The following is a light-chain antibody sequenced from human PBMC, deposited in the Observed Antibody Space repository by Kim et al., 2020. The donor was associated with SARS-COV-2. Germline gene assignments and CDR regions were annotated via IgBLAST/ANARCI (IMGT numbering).Light chain of an antibody. V-gene: IGLV3-19*01. CDR2: GNN. CDR1: ILRNYY. Sequence: SSELTQDPAVSVALGQTVRITCQGDILRNYYATWYQQKPGQAPLLVVYGNNNRPSGIPDRFSGSSSGGTESFTITGAQADDEADSYCGSRDSCGSHWVFG. CDR3: GSRDSCGSHWV. J-gene: IGLJ3*02.